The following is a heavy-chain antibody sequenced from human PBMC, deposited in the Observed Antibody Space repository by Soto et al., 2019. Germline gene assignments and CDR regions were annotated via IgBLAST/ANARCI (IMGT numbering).Heavy chain of an antibody. CDR1: GYTFTSYG. Sequence: ASVKVSCKASGYTFTSYGISWVRQAPGQGLEWMGWISAYNGNTNYAQKLQGRVTITTDTSASTAYMELRSLRSEDTAVYYCASDRYVAVADPGWFDPWGQGTLVTVSS. V-gene: IGHV1-18*01. J-gene: IGHJ5*02. CDR3: ASDRYVAVADPGWFDP. CDR2: ISAYNGNT. D-gene: IGHD6-19*01.